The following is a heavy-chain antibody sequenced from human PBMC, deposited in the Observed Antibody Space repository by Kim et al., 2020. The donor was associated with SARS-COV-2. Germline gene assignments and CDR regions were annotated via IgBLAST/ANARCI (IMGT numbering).Heavy chain of an antibody. CDR1: GGSISSGGYY. J-gene: IGHJ6*03. Sequence: SETLSLTCTVSGGSISSGGYYWSWIRQHPGKGLEWIGYIYYSGSTYYNPSLKSRVTISVDTSKNQFSLKLSSVTAADTAVYYCARVNPGDYMDVWGKGTTVTVSS. CDR2: IYYSGST. V-gene: IGHV4-31*03. CDR3: ARVNPGDYMDV. D-gene: IGHD3-10*01.